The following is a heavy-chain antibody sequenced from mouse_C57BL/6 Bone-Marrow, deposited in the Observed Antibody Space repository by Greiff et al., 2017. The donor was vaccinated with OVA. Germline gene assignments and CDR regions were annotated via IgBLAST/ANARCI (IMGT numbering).Heavy chain of an antibody. CDR3: ARWRLRRGAWFAY. V-gene: IGHV1-81*01. D-gene: IGHD2-4*01. Sequence: QVQLQQSGAELARPGASVKLSCKASGYTFTSYGISWVKQRTGQGLEWIGEIYPRSGNTYYNEKFKGKATLTADKSSSTAYMELRSLTSEDSAVDFCARWRLRRGAWFAYWGQGTLVTVSA. CDR2: IYPRSGNT. J-gene: IGHJ3*01. CDR1: GYTFTSYG.